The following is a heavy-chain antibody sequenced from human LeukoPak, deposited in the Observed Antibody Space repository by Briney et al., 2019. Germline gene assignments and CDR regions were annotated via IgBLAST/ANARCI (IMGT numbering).Heavy chain of an antibody. CDR1: GGSISSSSYY. V-gene: IGHV4-39*01. Sequence: SETLSLTCTVSGGSISSSSYYWGWIRQPPGKGLEWIGSIYYSGSTYYNPSLKSRVTISVDTSKNQFSLKLSSVTAADTAVYYCARRLQIEGGTRRGDALDMWGQGTMVTVSS. CDR3: ARRLQIEGGTRRGDALDM. J-gene: IGHJ3*02. CDR2: IYYSGST. D-gene: IGHD1-26*01.